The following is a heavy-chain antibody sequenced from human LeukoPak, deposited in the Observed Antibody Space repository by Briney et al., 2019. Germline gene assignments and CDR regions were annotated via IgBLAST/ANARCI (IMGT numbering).Heavy chain of an antibody. Sequence: ASGTLSLTCTVSGGSISSGGYYWSWMRQFPGKGLEWIGYIYYSGYTHYNPSLKSRVSLSVDTSKNHFSLKLSSVTAADTAVYYCARYCSGGSCYPGTNWFDPWGQGTLVTVSS. CDR1: GGSISSGGYY. CDR3: ARYCSGGSCYPGTNWFDP. CDR2: IYYSGYT. V-gene: IGHV4-31*03. D-gene: IGHD2-15*01. J-gene: IGHJ5*02.